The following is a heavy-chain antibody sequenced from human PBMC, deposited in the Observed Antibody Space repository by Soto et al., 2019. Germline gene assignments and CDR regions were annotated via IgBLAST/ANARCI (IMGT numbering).Heavy chain of an antibody. CDR1: GYTFTSYY. CDR2: INPSGGST. Sequence: EASVKVSCKASGYTFTSYYMHWVRQAPGQGLEWMGIINPSGGSTSYAQKFQGRVTMTRDTSTSTVYMELSSLRSEDTAVYYCARDSKYSSGWYGRIYYYYGMDVWGQGTTVTVSS. D-gene: IGHD6-19*01. CDR3: ARDSKYSSGWYGRIYYYYGMDV. V-gene: IGHV1-46*01. J-gene: IGHJ6*02.